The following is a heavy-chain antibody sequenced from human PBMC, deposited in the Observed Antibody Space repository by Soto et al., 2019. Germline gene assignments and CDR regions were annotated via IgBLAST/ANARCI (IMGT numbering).Heavy chain of an antibody. J-gene: IGHJ3*02. V-gene: IGHV1-3*01. CDR3: ARDLGYCSSTSCYLDAFDI. Sequence: QVQHVQSGAEVKKPGASVKVSCKASGYTFTSYAMHWVRQAPGQRLEWMGWINAGNGNTKYSQKFQGRVTITRDTSASTAYMELSSLRSEDTAVYYCARDLGYCSSTSCYLDAFDIWGQGTMVTVSS. CDR1: GYTFTSYA. D-gene: IGHD2-2*01. CDR2: INAGNGNT.